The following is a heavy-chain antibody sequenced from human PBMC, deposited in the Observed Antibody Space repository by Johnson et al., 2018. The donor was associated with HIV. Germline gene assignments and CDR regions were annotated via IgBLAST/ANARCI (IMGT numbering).Heavy chain of an antibody. CDR2: IGTVGDT. CDR1: GFTFSTYD. V-gene: IGHV3-13*01. D-gene: IGHD2-21*01. J-gene: IGHJ3*02. Sequence: EVQLLESGGGLVQPGGSLRVSCAISGFTFSTYDMHWVRQAKGKGLEWVSGIGTVGDTYYPGSVPGRFTISRDNPKNTLYLQMNSLRAEDTSVYYCARDPSCGGDCYPDDAFDIWGQGTMVTVSS. CDR3: ARDPSCGGDCYPDDAFDI.